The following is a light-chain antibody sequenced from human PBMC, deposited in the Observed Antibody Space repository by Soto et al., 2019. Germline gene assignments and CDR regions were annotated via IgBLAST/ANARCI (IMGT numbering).Light chain of an antibody. CDR3: QQYNDSPIT. CDR2: GAS. Sequence: EIVLTQSPGILSLSPGERASLSCGASQRISSSFLAWYQQKPGQAPRLLIYGASSRATGIPDRFSGTGSETDFTLTISRLESEDFALYYCQQYNDSPITFGQGTRLEIK. CDR1: QRISSSF. J-gene: IGKJ5*01. V-gene: IGKV3-20*01.